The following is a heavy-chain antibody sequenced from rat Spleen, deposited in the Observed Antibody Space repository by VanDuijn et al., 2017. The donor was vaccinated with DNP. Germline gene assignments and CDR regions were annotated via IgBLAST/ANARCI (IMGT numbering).Heavy chain of an antibody. V-gene: IGHV5-31*01. D-gene: IGHD1-10*01. Sequence: EVQLVESGGDLVQPGRSLKLSCVASRFTFSNYWMTWIRQVPGKGLEWVASIASSGGSTYYPDSVKGRFTISRDNAKNTLYLQMNSLRSEDTATYYCARVNNYDYYGLDAWGQGTSVTVSS. J-gene: IGHJ4*01. CDR3: ARVNNYDYYGLDA. CDR2: IASSGGST. CDR1: RFTFSNYW.